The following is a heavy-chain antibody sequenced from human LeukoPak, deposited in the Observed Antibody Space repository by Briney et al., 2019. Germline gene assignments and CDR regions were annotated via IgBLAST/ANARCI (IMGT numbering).Heavy chain of an antibody. CDR2: ISFDGSNK. Sequence: PGGSLRLSCAASGFTFSSYGMHWVRQAPGKGLEWVAVISFDGSNKYYADSVKGRFTISRDNSKNTLFLQVNSLRAEDTALYYCAKDWAVATYLYYYMDVWGQGTTVTVS. CDR1: GFTFSSYG. J-gene: IGHJ6*03. V-gene: IGHV3-30*18. CDR3: AKDWAVATYLYYYMDV. D-gene: IGHD6-19*01.